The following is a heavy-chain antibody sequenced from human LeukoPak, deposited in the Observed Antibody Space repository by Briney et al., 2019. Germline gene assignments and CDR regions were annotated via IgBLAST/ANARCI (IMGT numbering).Heavy chain of an antibody. V-gene: IGHV4-34*01. D-gene: IGHD3-3*01. J-gene: IGHJ5*02. CDR3: ARGPGNRVRYYDFWSGYYH. CDR1: GGXFSGYY. CDR2: INHSGST. Sequence: SETLSLTCGVYGGXFSGYYCSWIRQPPGKGLEWIGEINHSGSTNYNPSLKSRVTISVDTSKNQFSLKLSSVTAADTAVYYCARGPGNRVRYYDFWSGYYHWGQGTLVTVSS.